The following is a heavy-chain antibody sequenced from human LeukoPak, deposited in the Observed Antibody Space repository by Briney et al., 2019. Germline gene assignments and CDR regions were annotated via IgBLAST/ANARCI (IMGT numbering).Heavy chain of an antibody. CDR1: GYTFTGYY. CDR3: ARVTKLGYYYYMDV. J-gene: IGHJ6*03. CDR2: INPNSGGT. D-gene: IGHD4-17*01. Sequence: ASVKVSCKASGYTFTGYYMHWVRQAPGQGLEWMGWINPNSGGTNYAQKFQGRVTMTRDTSISTAYMELGRLRSDDTAVYYCARVTKLGYYYYMDVWGKGTTVTVSS. V-gene: IGHV1-2*02.